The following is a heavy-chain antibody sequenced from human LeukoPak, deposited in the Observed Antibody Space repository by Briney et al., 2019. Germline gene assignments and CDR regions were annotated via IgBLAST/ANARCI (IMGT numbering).Heavy chain of an antibody. V-gene: IGHV4-30-2*01. CDR3: AREGHCSGGSCYPDAFDI. CDR1: GGSISSGGYY. CDR2: IYHSGST. Sequence: PLQTLSLTCTVSGGSISSGGYYWSWIRQPPGKGLEWIGYIYHSGSTYYNPSLKSRVTISVDRSKNQFSLKLSSVTAADTAVYYCAREGHCSGGSCYPDAFDIWGQGTMVTVSS. J-gene: IGHJ3*02. D-gene: IGHD2-15*01.